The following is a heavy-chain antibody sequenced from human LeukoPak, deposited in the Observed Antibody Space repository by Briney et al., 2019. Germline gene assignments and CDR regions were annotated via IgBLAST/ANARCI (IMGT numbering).Heavy chain of an antibody. D-gene: IGHD3-16*02. CDR2: ISGSGANT. CDR1: GFTFSTYA. J-gene: IGHJ4*02. V-gene: IGHV3-23*01. CDR3: AKERAGYTNPDYFDY. Sequence: GGSLRLSCAASGFTFSTYAMSWVRQAPGKGLEWVSTISGSGANTYYADSVRGRFTISRDNSKNTLYLHMNSLRAEDTAVYCCAKERAGYTNPDYFDYWGQGTLVNVSS.